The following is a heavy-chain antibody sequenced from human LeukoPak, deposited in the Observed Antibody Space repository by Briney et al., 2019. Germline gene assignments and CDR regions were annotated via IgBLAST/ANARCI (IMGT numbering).Heavy chain of an antibody. CDR1: GFTFSSYA. CDR2: ISGSGDST. Sequence: PGGSLRLSCAASGFTFSSYAMSWVRQAPGKGLEWVSGISGSGDSTYYADSVKGRFTISGGNSKNTLFLQMNSLRAEDTAEYFCAKHYGNYYYGMDVWGHGTTVTVS. D-gene: IGHD4-17*01. J-gene: IGHJ6*02. V-gene: IGHV3-23*01. CDR3: AKHYGNYYYGMDV.